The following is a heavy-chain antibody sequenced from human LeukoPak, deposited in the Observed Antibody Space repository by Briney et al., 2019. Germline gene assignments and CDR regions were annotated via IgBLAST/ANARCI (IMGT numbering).Heavy chain of an antibody. J-gene: IGHJ4*02. CDR2: IYYTGST. Sequence: SETLSLTCTVSGDSISNYYWNWIRQPTGKGLEWIGYIYYTGSTNYNPSLKSRVTMSVDKSKNQFSLNLRSVTPEDTAVYYCARNLIPEQLVLNFWGQGTLVTVSS. CDR1: GDSISNYY. CDR3: ARNLIPEQLVLNF. D-gene: IGHD6-13*01. V-gene: IGHV4-59*01.